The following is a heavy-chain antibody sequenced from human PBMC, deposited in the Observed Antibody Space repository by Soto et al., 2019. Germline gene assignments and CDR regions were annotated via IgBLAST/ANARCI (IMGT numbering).Heavy chain of an antibody. CDR3: AGDGGGVVVPAADWYFDL. D-gene: IGHD2-2*01. V-gene: IGHV1-69*08. CDR2: IIPILGIA. CDR1: GGTFSSYT. Sequence: QVQLVQSGAEVKKPGSSVKVSCKASGGTFSSYTISWVRQAPGQGLEWMGRIIPILGIANYAQKFQGRVTTTADKSTSTGYMELGSLRSEDTAVYYCAGDGGGVVVPAADWYFDLWGRGTLVTVSS. J-gene: IGHJ2*01.